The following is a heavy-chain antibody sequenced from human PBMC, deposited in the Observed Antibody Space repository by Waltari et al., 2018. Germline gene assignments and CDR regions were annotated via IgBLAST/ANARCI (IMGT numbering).Heavy chain of an antibody. CDR1: GGTFSSYT. V-gene: IGHV1-69*02. CDR2: VIPCLCIA. CDR3: ARARGGGLTVTEYYFDY. Sequence: QVQLVQSGAEVKKPGSSVKVSCKASGGTFSSYTISWVRQAPGQGLEWMGRVIPCLCIANYAQKCQGRVTITADKSTSTAYMELSSLRSEDTAVYYCARARGGGLTVTEYYFDYWGQGTLVTVSS. J-gene: IGHJ4*02. D-gene: IGHD4-17*01.